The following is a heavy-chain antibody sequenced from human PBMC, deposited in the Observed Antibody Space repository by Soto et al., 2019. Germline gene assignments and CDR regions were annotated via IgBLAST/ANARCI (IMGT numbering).Heavy chain of an antibody. V-gene: IGHV4-30-2*01. CDR1: GGPISSGGYS. CDR2: IYHSGST. CDR3: ARGAKNCSGGSCYSV. D-gene: IGHD2-15*01. J-gene: IGHJ4*02. Sequence: SETLSLTCAVSGGPISSGGYSWSWIRQPPGKGLEWIGYIYHSGSTYYNPSLKSRVTISVDRSKNQFSLKLSSVTAADTAVYYCARGAKNCSGGSCYSVWGQGILVTVSS.